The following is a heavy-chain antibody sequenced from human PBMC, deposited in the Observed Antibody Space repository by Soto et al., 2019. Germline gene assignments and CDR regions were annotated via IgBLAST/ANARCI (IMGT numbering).Heavy chain of an antibody. Sequence: GASVKVSCKASGYTFTSYGISWVRQAPGQGLEWMGWISAYNGNTNYAQKLQGRVTMTTDTSTSTAYMELRSLRSDDTAVYYCARDPPHTYGDYKPNWFDPWGQGTLVTVSS. D-gene: IGHD4-17*01. J-gene: IGHJ5*02. V-gene: IGHV1-18*01. CDR1: GYTFTSYG. CDR2: ISAYNGNT. CDR3: ARDPPHTYGDYKPNWFDP.